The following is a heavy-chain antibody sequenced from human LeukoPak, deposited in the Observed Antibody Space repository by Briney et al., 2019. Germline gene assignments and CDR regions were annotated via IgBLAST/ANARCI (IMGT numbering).Heavy chain of an antibody. D-gene: IGHD3-22*01. CDR2: INPNSGGT. J-gene: IGHJ4*02. CDR3: ARASVLPYYYDSSGYQSYFDY. CDR1: GYTFTGYY. V-gene: IGHV1-2*02. Sequence: ASVKVSCKASGYTFTGYYMHWVRQAPGQGLEWMGWINPNSGGTNYAQKFQGRVTMTRDTSISTAYMELSRLRSDDTAAYYCARASVLPYYYDSSGYQSYFDYWGQGTLVTVSS.